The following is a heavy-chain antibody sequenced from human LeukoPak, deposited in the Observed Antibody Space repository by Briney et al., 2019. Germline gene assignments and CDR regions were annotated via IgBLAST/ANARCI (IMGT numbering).Heavy chain of an antibody. CDR3: AKGITMVRGLPDY. D-gene: IGHD3-10*01. CDR2: ISYDGSNK. V-gene: IGHV3-30*04. CDR1: GLTFRDYA. Sequence: PGRSLRLSCAASGLTFRDYAIHWVRQAPGKGLEWVAVISYDGSNKYYADSVKGRFTISRDNSKNTLYLQMNSLRAEDTAVYYCAKGITMVRGLPDYWGQGTLVTVSS. J-gene: IGHJ4*02.